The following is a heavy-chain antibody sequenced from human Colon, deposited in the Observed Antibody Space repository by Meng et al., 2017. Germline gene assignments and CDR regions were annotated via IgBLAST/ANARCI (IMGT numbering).Heavy chain of an antibody. D-gene: IGHD6-25*01. J-gene: IGHJ4*02. Sequence: QVQESGQGLGKSSGTLDVSCAVSGGSISSNGWWTWVRQPPGKGLEWIGESFHTGTTNYKPSLRGRVTISVDKSNNQFSLRLSSVTAADTAVYFCVRGRQTYGSGYLYSFDDWGQGALVTVSS. V-gene: IGHV4-4*02. CDR2: SFHTGTT. CDR1: GGSISSNGW. CDR3: VRGRQTYGSGYLYSFDD.